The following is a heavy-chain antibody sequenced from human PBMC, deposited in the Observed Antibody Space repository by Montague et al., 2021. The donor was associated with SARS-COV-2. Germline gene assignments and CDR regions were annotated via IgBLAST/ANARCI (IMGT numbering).Heavy chain of an antibody. CDR1: RFTFSDFW. Sequence: SLRLSCSASRFTFSDFWMNWVRQAPGKGLEWVADIKHDGSEKSYVDSVKGRFTISRDNAKNSLYLQMNSLRAEDTAVYYCARGSTGWYAIFGYYGMDVWGQGTTVTVSS. J-gene: IGHJ6*02. D-gene: IGHD6-19*01. CDR3: ARGSTGWYAIFGYYGMDV. V-gene: IGHV3-7*01. CDR2: IKHDGSEK.